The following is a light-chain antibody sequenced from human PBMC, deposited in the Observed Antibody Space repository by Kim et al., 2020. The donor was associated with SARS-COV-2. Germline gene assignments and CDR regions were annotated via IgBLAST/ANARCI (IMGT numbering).Light chain of an antibody. V-gene: IGLV9-49*03. J-gene: IGLJ3*02. Sequence: CTLSNGYSNYRVDWYQQRPGKGPRFVMRVGTGGIVGSKGDGIPDRFSVLASGLNRYLTIKNIREEDESDYHCGADHGSGSNFVLVFGGGTKLTVL. CDR2: VGTGGIVG. CDR3: GADHGSGSNFVLV. CDR1: NGYSNYR.